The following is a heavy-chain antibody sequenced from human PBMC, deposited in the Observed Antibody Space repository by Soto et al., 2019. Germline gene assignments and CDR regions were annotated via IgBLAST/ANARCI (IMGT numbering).Heavy chain of an antibody. D-gene: IGHD2-15*01. V-gene: IGHV1-2*02. CDR2: ISPNNGAT. CDR1: GYTFSDYY. J-gene: IGHJ3*01. CDR3: ARGGEFCSTGSCNSSLGDAFDV. Sequence: QVQLVQSGAEVKKPGASMKVSCKASGYTFSDYYMHWVRQAPGHGLECMGWISPNNGATNYAQKFQDRVTMTRDASITTAYMELSRLRSDDTAVYYCARGGEFCSTGSCNSSLGDAFDVWGQGTTVTVSS.